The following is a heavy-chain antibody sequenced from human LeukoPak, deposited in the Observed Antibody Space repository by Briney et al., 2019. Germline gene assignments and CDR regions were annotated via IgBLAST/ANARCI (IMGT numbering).Heavy chain of an antibody. V-gene: IGHV3-30*18. J-gene: IGHJ4*02. CDR2: ISYDGSKK. CDR1: GFTFSSYG. CDR3: AKSGTRSSWSPRVKTYLDY. D-gene: IGHD6-13*01. Sequence: GGSLRLSCAASGFTFSSYGMHWVRQAPGKGLEWVAVISYDGSKKYYADSVKGRFTISRDNSKNTLYLQMNSLRAEDTAVYYCAKSGTRSSWSPRVKTYLDYWGQGTLVTVSS.